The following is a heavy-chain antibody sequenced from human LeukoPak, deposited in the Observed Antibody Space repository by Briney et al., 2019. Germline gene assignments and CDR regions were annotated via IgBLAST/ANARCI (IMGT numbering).Heavy chain of an antibody. CDR2: ISSSSSYI. V-gene: IGHV3-21*01. CDR1: GFTFSSYS. CDR3: ARGLVVVISRDWFDP. D-gene: IGHD2-15*01. Sequence: GGSLRLSCAASGFTFSSYSMNWVRQAPGKGLEWVSSISSSSSYIYYADSVKGRFTISRDNAKNSLYLQMNSLRAEDTAIYYCARGLVVVISRDWFDPWGQGTLVTVSS. J-gene: IGHJ5*02.